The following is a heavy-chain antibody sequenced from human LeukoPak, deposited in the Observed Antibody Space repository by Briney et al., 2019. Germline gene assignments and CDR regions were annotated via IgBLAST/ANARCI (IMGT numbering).Heavy chain of an antibody. CDR2: INPNSGGT. CDR3: AREAQHPPEPGYSYGPDY. J-gene: IGHJ4*02. Sequence: GASVKVSCKASGYTFTGYYMHWVRQAPGQGLEWMGWINPNSGGTNYAQKFQGWVTMTRDTSISTAYMELSRLRSDDTAVYYCAREAQHPPEPGYSYGPDYWGQGTLVTVSS. CDR1: GYTFTGYY. V-gene: IGHV1-2*04. D-gene: IGHD5-18*01.